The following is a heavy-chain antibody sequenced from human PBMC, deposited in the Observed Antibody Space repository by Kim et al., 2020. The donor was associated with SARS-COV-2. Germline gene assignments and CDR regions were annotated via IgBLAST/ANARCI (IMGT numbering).Heavy chain of an antibody. V-gene: IGHV5-51*01. Sequence: YSPSFQSQVTLAADKSISTAYLQWRSLKASDTAMYYCARPNYGSGDGDDYWGQGTLVTVSS. CDR3: ARPNYGSGDGDDY. D-gene: IGHD3-10*01. J-gene: IGHJ4*02.